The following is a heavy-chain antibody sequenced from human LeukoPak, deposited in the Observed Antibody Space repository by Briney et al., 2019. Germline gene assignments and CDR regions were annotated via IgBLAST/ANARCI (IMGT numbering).Heavy chain of an antibody. CDR3: ASQRKRSTRDGYTPYY. D-gene: IGHD5-24*01. V-gene: IGHV3-11*01. CDR2: ISSSGSTI. Sequence: GGSLRLSCAAPGFTFSDYYMSWIRQAPGEGLEWISYISSSGSTIYSADSEKGRFTISRDNAKNSLYLQMNSLRAEDTAVYYCASQRKRSTRDGYTPYYWGQGTLVTVSS. CDR1: GFTFSDYY. J-gene: IGHJ4*02.